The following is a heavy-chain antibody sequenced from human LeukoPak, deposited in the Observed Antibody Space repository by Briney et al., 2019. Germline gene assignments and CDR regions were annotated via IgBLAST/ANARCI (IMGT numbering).Heavy chain of an antibody. V-gene: IGHV3-21*01. CDR2: ISSSSSDYI. J-gene: IGHJ4*02. CDR1: GFTFSTYS. Sequence: KTGGSLRLSCAASGFTFSTYSMNWVRQAPGKGLEWVSSISSSSSDYIYYADSVKGRFTIFRDNAKNSLYLQMNSLRAEDTAVYYCASPGLARSLLWYWGQGTLVTVSS. D-gene: IGHD3-10*01. CDR3: ASPGLARSLLWY.